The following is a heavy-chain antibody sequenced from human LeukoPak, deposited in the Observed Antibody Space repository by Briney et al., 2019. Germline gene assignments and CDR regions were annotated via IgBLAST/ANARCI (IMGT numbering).Heavy chain of an antibody. J-gene: IGHJ4*02. Sequence: SETLSLTCTVSGGSISSYYWSWIRQPPGKGLEWIGYIYYSGSTNYNPSLKSRVTISVDASKNQFSLKLSSVTAADTAVYYCASTNPSYYYDSSGSLGNWGQGTLVTVSS. D-gene: IGHD3-22*01. CDR2: IYYSGST. CDR3: ASTNPSYYYDSSGSLGN. V-gene: IGHV4-59*08. CDR1: GGSISSYY.